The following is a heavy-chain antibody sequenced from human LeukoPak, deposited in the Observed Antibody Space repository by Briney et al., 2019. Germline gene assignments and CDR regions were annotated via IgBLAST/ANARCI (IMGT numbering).Heavy chain of an antibody. V-gene: IGHV1-69*13. J-gene: IGHJ4*02. CDR1: GYTFTSYG. Sequence: SVKVSCKASGYTFTSYGISWVRQAPGQGLEWIGRIITIFGAANYAQKFQGRVTISADESTGTVYMELRSLRSEDTAVYYCARDPDSWGQGTLVTVSP. CDR2: IITIFGAA. CDR3: ARDPDS.